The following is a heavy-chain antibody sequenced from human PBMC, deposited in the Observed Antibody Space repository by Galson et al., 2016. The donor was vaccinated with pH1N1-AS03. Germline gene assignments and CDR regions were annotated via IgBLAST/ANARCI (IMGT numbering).Heavy chain of an antibody. CDR2: IYPGDSA. CDR3: ARRDYNSSYLLPYNWLDP. D-gene: IGHD6-13*01. Sequence: QSGAEVKKPGESLKISCKGSGYTFSNYWIVRVRQMPGKGLEWMGIIYPGDSARYSPSLQGQVTISADKSLSTAYLQWSSLKASDTGIYYCARRDYNSSYLLPYNWLDPWGQGTLVTVSS. CDR1: GYTFSNYW. V-gene: IGHV5-51*01. J-gene: IGHJ5*02.